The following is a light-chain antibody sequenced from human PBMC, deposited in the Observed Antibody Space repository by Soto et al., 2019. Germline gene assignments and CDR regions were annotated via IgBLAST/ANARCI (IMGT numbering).Light chain of an antibody. V-gene: IGKV3-15*01. CDR1: QSVSSN. CDR3: QQYNNWPPVT. Sequence: EIVMTQSPATLSVSPGERATLSCRASQSVSSNLAWYQQKPGQAPRLLIYGASTRATGIPARFSGSGSGTEFTLTISSLQSADFVVYYCQQYNNWPPVTFGQGTKVDI. J-gene: IGKJ2*01. CDR2: GAS.